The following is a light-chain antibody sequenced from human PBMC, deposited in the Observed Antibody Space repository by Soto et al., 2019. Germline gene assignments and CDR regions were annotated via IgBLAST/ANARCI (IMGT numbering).Light chain of an antibody. CDR3: SSYTSSSTLYV. CDR2: DVS. J-gene: IGLJ1*01. CDR1: SSDVGGYNY. V-gene: IGLV2-14*01. Sequence: QSVLTQPASVSGSPGQSITISCTGTSSDVGGYNYVSWYQQHPGKAPKLMIYDVSNRPSGVSNRFSGSKSGNTASLTISGLQAEDEADYYCSSYTSSSTLYVFGTGPKAPS.